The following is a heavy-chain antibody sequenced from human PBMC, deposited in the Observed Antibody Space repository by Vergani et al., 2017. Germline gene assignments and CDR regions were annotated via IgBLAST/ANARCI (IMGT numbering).Heavy chain of an antibody. CDR3: ARVPGYSGYGYFDY. V-gene: IGHV4-34*01. J-gene: IGHJ4*02. CDR2: INHSGST. D-gene: IGHD5-12*01. CDR1: GGSFSGYY. Sequence: QVQLQQWGAGLLKPSETLSLTCAVYGGSFSGYYWSWIRQPPGKGLEWIGEINHSGSTNYNPSLKSRVTISVDTSKNQFSLKLSSVTAADTAVYYCARVPGYSGYGYFDYWGQGTLVTVSS.